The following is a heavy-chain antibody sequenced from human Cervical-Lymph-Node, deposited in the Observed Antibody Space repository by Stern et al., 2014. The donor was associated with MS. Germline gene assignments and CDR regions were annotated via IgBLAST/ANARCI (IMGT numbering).Heavy chain of an antibody. J-gene: IGHJ4*02. CDR1: GFTFSAYS. CDR2: IATRYYI. D-gene: IGHD6-13*01. CDR3: VANLGESSWYFAY. V-gene: IGHV3-21*01. Sequence: EVQLVESGGGLVKPGGSLRLSCAASGFTFSAYSMNWVRQAPGKGLEWVSSIATRYYIYNANSVKGRFTISRDNAKNSLHLQVNSLRVEDTAVYYCVANLGESSWYFAYWGQGTLVTVSS.